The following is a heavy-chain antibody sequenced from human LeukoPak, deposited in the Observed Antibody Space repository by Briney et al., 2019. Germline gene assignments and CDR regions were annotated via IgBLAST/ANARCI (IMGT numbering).Heavy chain of an antibody. CDR2: IYYSGST. V-gene: IGHV4-39*01. CDR3: ARHGTVTHRFDY. Sequence: SETLSLTCGVSGGSMSSSSYYWGWIRQPPGKGLEWIGSIYYSGSTYYNPSLKSRVTISVDSSKNQCTLKLSSVTAADTAVYYCARHGTVTHRFDYWGQGTLVTVSS. J-gene: IGHJ4*02. D-gene: IGHD4-17*01. CDR1: GGSMSSSSYY.